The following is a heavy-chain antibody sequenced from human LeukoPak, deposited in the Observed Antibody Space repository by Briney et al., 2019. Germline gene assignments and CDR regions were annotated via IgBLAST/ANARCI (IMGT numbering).Heavy chain of an antibody. CDR1: GGSISSYY. Sequence: SETLSLTCTVSGGSISSYYWSWIRQPPGKGLEWIGYIYYSGSTNYNPSLKSRVTISVDTSKNQFSLKLSSVTAADTAVYYCARHEWASSWYNRGYFDYWGQGTLVTVSS. CDR2: IYYSGST. CDR3: ARHEWASSWYNRGYFDY. D-gene: IGHD6-13*01. V-gene: IGHV4-59*08. J-gene: IGHJ4*02.